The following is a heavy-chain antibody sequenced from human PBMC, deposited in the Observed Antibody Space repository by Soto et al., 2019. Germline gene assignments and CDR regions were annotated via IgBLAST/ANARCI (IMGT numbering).Heavy chain of an antibody. CDR1: GASISSDDYC. J-gene: IGHJ6*02. V-gene: IGHV4-30-4*01. CDR3: AREVNNYYGMDV. CDR2: ISYSGST. Sequence: SETLSLTCSISGASISSDDYCWSWFRQPPGKGLEWIGYISYSGSTYYNPSLKSRITISVDTSKTQFSLILSSVTAADTAVFYCAREVNNYYGMDVWGQGTTVTVSS.